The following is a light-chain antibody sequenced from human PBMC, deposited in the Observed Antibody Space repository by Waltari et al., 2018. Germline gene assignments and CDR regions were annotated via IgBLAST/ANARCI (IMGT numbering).Light chain of an antibody. J-gene: IGLJ3*02. CDR2: KVN. CDR3: SLYTRRSYWV. CDR1: SSDVGFYDF. Sequence: QSALTQPASVSGSPGQSITISCTGTSSDVGFYDFVSWFQRHPAQAPKVMVYKVNNRPSGVSTRCSGSKSANTASLTISGLQAEDEADYYCSLYTRRSYWVFGGGTQLTVL. V-gene: IGLV2-14*01.